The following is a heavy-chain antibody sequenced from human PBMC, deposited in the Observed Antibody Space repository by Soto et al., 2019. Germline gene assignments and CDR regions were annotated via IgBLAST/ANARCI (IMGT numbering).Heavy chain of an antibody. CDR2: ISSSGSYI. D-gene: IGHD3-10*01. Sequence: PGGSLRLSCAASGFTFSSYSMNWVRQAPGKGLEWVSSISSSGSYIYYADSVKGRFTISRDNAKNTLYLQMNSLRAEDTAVYYCAKDYLTTMVRGVFKVGGWFDPWGQGTLVTVSS. CDR3: AKDYLTTMVRGVFKVGGWFDP. CDR1: GFTFSSYS. V-gene: IGHV3-21*04. J-gene: IGHJ5*02.